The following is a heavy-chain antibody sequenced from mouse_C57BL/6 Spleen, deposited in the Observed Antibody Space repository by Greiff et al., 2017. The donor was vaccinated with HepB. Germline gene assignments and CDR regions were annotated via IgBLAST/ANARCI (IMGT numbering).Heavy chain of an antibody. CDR3: AREDGYYGYFDV. V-gene: IGHV1-53*01. J-gene: IGHJ1*03. D-gene: IGHD2-3*01. CDR1: GYTFTSYW. Sequence: QVHVKQPGTELVKPGASVKLSCKASGYTFTSYWMHWVKQRPGQGLEWIGNINPSNGGTNYNEKFKSKATLTVDKSSSTAYMQLSSLTSEDSAVYYCAREDGYYGYFDVWGTGTTVTVSS. CDR2: INPSNGGT.